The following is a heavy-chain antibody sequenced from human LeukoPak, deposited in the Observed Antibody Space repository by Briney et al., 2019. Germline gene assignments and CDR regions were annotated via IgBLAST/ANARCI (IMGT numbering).Heavy chain of an antibody. D-gene: IGHD3-10*01. CDR2: IYYSGST. J-gene: IGHJ3*02. V-gene: IGHV4-59*08. CDR1: GGSISSYY. CDR3: ARRRGDAFDI. Sequence: SETLSLTCTVSGGSISSYYWSWIRQPPGKGLEWIGYIYYSGSTNSTPSLKSRVTISVDTSKNQFSLKLSSVTAADTAVYYCARRRGDAFDIWGHGTMVTVSS.